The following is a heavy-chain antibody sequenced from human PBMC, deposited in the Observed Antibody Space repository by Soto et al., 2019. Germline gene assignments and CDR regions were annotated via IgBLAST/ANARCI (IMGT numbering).Heavy chain of an antibody. CDR3: ARSPRISRSGDV. CDR2: INPYTGNT. Sequence: QVEMVQSGAEVKKPGASVNVSCKTSGYSVITHGSSWVRQAPGQGLKWRGWINPYTGNTNYAQRLQGRVTMTTDRSTSTAYMELRRLTSDDTALYYCARSPRISRSGDVWGKGTAVTVSS. D-gene: IGHD4-17*01. CDR1: GYSVITHG. J-gene: IGHJ6*04. V-gene: IGHV1-18*01.